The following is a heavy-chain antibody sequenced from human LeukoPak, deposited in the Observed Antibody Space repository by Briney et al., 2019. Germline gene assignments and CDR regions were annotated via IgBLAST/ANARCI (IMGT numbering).Heavy chain of an antibody. CDR1: GVTISSNY. J-gene: IGHJ4*02. D-gene: IGHD3-16*01. CDR2: IYYSAST. V-gene: IGHV4-59*01. Sequence: SETLSLTCTVSGVTISSNYWSWLRQPPGQGLEWIGYIYYSASTNYTPSLKSRVTISVDTSKNQFSLKLSSVTAADTAVYYCARGGSNFDYWGQGTLVTVSS. CDR3: ARGGSNFDY.